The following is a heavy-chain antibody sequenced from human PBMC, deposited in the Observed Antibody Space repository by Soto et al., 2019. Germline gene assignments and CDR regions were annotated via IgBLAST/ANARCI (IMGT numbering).Heavy chain of an antibody. CDR3: AAPKTSTYYPPRY. Sequence: XGTLSLTGTVSGGSMGSSSYYWAWVRQPPGKGLEWIGSIYNGGSTYYNPSLKSRVTISVDTSKNQLSLKLSSVTAADTGVFYCAAPKTSTYYPPRYWGQGTLVTVSS. CDR1: GGSMGSSSYY. D-gene: IGHD3-10*01. J-gene: IGHJ4*02. V-gene: IGHV4-39*01. CDR2: IYNGGST.